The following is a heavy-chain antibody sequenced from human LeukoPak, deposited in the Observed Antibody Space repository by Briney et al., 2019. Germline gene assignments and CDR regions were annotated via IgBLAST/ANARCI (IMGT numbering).Heavy chain of an antibody. CDR1: GLNLDAYA. CDR3: AKDTPLFYHYYGIDV. Sequence: GGSLRLSCAASGLNLDAYAMHWVRHAPGKGLEWVSLISGDGTITYYADSVKGRFTISRDNSKNSLFLEMNSLRSEDTALYYCAKDTPLFYHYYGIDVWGQGTTVTVSS. V-gene: IGHV3-43*02. CDR2: ISGDGTIT. J-gene: IGHJ6*02.